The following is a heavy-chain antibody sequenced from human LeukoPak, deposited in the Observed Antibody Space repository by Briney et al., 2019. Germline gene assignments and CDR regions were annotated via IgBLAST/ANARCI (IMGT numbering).Heavy chain of an antibody. CDR2: IISSGSTT. D-gene: IGHD5-18*01. CDR1: GFTFSSYE. Sequence: GGSLRLSCAASGFTFSSYEMNWVRQAPGKGLEWVSYIISSGSTTYYADSVKGRFTISRDNAKNSLYLQMNSLRAEDTAVYYCARGGYSYGYHYWGQGTLVTVSS. J-gene: IGHJ4*02. CDR3: ARGGYSYGYHY. V-gene: IGHV3-48*03.